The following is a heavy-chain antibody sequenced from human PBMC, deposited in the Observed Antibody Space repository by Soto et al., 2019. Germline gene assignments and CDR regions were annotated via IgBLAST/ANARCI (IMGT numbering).Heavy chain of an antibody. CDR1: GDTFTSYY. CDR2: IDPHGGST. CDR3: ARSSGGNFGIIIEGSNWFDP. J-gene: IGHJ5*02. D-gene: IGHD3-3*01. V-gene: IGHV1-46*01. Sequence: QVRLVQSGAEVRRPGASVTVSCKAPGDTFTSYYLNWVRQAPGQGLEWMGVIDPHGGSTKYAQKFQGRVTMTSDTSRSTVYMELRSLRSDDTAISDCARSSGGNFGIIIEGSNWFDPWGQGTLVTVSS.